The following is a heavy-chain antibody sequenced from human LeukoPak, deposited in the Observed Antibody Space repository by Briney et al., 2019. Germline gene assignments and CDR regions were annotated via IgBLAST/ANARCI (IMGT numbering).Heavy chain of an antibody. J-gene: IGHJ4*02. CDR1: GFPFSSFG. Sequence: GGSLRLSCAVSGFPFSSFGMIWVRPAPGKGLEWIASISSGAGYIHYAHPGKSRFTITRVNATTPLYPQMNSLRAEDTATYYCARATRWFDYCGQGTLVTVSA. CDR3: ARATRWFDY. V-gene: IGHV3-21*01. CDR2: ISSGAGYI. D-gene: IGHD2-2*01.